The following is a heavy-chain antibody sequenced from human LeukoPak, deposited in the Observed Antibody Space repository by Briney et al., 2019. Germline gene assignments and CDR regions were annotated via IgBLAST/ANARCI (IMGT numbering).Heavy chain of an antibody. CDR1: GGSVRSYY. CDR2: INDRGST. Sequence: SETLSLTCTVSGGSVRSYYWSWIRQPPGQGLEWLGHINDRGSTNYNPSLQGRVTISIDTSKNQFSLKVNSVTAADTAVYYCVRDSRYGSGWFEDGLDFWGQGTTVTVSS. CDR3: VRDSRYGSGWFEDGLDF. J-gene: IGHJ6*02. V-gene: IGHV4-59*02. D-gene: IGHD6-13*01.